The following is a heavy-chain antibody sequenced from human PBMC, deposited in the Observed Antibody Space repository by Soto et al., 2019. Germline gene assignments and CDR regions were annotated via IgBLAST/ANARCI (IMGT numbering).Heavy chain of an antibody. V-gene: IGHV3-30*18. J-gene: IGHJ6*02. Sequence: QVQLVESGGGVVQPGRSLRLSCAASGFTFSSYGMHWVRQAPGKGLEWVAVISYDGSNKYYADSVKGRFTISRDNSKNTRYLQMNSLRAEDTAVYYCAKDRLEGPYYYYGMDVWGQGTTVTVSS. D-gene: IGHD1-1*01. CDR3: AKDRLEGPYYYYGMDV. CDR2: ISYDGSNK. CDR1: GFTFSSYG.